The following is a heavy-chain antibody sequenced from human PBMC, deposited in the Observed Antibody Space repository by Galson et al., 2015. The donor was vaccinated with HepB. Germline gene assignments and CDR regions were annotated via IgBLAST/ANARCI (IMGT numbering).Heavy chain of an antibody. D-gene: IGHD3-3*01. Sequence: CAISGDSVSSNSAAWNWIRQSPSRGLEWLGRTFYRSKWYNDYAVSVKSRITINPDTSKNQFSLQLNSVTPEDTAVYYCARVLGVVPSGYYYGMDVWSQGTTVTVSS. J-gene: IGHJ6*02. V-gene: IGHV6-1*01. CDR2: TFYRSKWYN. CDR1: GDSVSSNSAA. CDR3: ARVLGVVPSGYYYGMDV.